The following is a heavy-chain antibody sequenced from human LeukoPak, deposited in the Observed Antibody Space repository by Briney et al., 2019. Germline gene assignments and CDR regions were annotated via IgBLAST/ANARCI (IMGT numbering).Heavy chain of an antibody. CDR2: IIPIFGTA. CDR3: ARDPGVGYYTAKYFQH. V-gene: IGHV1-69*05. J-gene: IGHJ1*01. CDR1: GGTFSSYA. D-gene: IGHD3-22*01. Sequence: ASAKVSCKASGGTFSSYAISWVRQAPGQGLEWMGRIIPIFGTANYAQKFQGRVTITTDESTSTAYMELSSLRSEDTAVYYCARDPGVGYYTAKYFQHWGQGTLVTVSS.